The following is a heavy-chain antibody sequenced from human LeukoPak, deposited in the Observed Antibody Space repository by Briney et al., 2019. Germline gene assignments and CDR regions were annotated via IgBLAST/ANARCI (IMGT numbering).Heavy chain of an antibody. Sequence: SETLSLTCAVYGGSFSGYYWSWIRQPPGKGLEWIGEINHSGSTNYNPSLKSRVTISVDTSKNQFSLKLSSVTAADTAVYYCAREGRKSRGIDIVRKKERGYYYMDVWGKGTSVTVSS. J-gene: IGHJ6*03. V-gene: IGHV4-34*01. CDR3: AREGRKSRGIDIVRKKERGYYYMDV. CDR1: GGSFSGYY. D-gene: IGHD2-15*01. CDR2: INHSGST.